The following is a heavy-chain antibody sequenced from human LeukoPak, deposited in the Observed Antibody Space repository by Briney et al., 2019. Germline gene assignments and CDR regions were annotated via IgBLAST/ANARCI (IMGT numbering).Heavy chain of an antibody. CDR3: ARDYDYGDYVNWFDP. CDR1: GYTFTGYY. CDR2: INPSGGST. V-gene: IGHV1-46*01. J-gene: IGHJ5*02. D-gene: IGHD4-17*01. Sequence: ASVKVSCKASGYTFTGYYMHWVRQAPGQGLEWMGIINPSGGSTSYAQKFQGRVTMTRDTSTSTVYMELSSLRSEDTAVYYCARDYDYGDYVNWFDPWGQGTLVTVSS.